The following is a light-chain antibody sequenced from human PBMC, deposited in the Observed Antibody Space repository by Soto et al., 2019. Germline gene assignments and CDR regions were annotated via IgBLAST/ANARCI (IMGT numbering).Light chain of an antibody. Sequence: DIQMPQSPSTLSASVGDRVTITCRASQSISSWLAWYQQKPGKAPKLLIYKASTLESGVPSRFSGSRSGTEFSLTISSLQPDDFAAYYCQQYNSYLYTVGQGTKLEIK. J-gene: IGKJ2*01. CDR1: QSISSW. V-gene: IGKV1-5*03. CDR3: QQYNSYLYT. CDR2: KAS.